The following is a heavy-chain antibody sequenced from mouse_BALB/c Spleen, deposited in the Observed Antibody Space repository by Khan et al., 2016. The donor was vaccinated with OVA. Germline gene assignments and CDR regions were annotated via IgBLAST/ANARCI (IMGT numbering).Heavy chain of an antibody. J-gene: IGHJ4*01. Sequence: EVQLVESGPGLVKPSQSLSLTYTVTGYSITSGYAWNWIRQFPGNKLEWMGYISYSGSTSYNPSLRSRISITRDTSKNQFFLQLNSVTTEDTATXYCARKNYYGYAMDYWGQGTSVTVSS. V-gene: IGHV3-2*02. D-gene: IGHD1-1*01. CDR2: ISYSGST. CDR1: GYSITSGYA. CDR3: ARKNYYGYAMDY.